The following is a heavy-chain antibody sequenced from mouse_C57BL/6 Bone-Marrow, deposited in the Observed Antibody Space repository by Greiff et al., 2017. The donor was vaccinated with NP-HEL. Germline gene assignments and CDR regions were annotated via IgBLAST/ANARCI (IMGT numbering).Heavy chain of an antibody. CDR2: INPRSGNT. D-gene: IGHD2-3*01. J-gene: IGHJ3*01. CDR1: GYTFTSYG. CDR3: ARGNGYYQVFAY. V-gene: IGHV1-81*01. Sequence: VQLQQSGAELARPGASVKLSCKASGYTFTSYGISWVKQSTGQGLEWIGEINPRSGNTYYNEKFKGKATLTADTSSSTAYMQLSSLTSEDSAIYFCARGNGYYQVFAYWGQGTLVTVSA.